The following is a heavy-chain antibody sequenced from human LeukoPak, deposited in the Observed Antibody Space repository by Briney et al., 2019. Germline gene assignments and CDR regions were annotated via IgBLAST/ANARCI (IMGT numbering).Heavy chain of an antibody. J-gene: IGHJ4*02. CDR2: INHSGST. D-gene: IGHD6-19*01. CDR3: ARGSQGSGDY. CDR1: GGSFSGYY. V-gene: IGHV4-34*01. Sequence: PSETLSLTCAVYGGSFSGYYWSWIRQPPGKGLEWIGEINHSGSTNYNPSLKSRATISVDTSKNQSSLKLSSVTAADTAVYYCARGSQGSGDYWGQGTLVTVSS.